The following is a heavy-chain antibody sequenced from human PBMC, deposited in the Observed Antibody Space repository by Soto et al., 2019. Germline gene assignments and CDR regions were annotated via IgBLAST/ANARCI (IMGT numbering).Heavy chain of an antibody. Sequence: SETLSLTCSVSGGSISSYSWSWIRQPPGKGLEWIGYFYHSGNTNYNPSLKSRVTMSVDTSKKQFSLKLSSLTAADTAMYYCARGTSSWNYFDRWGQGTLVTVSS. CDR2: FYHSGNT. D-gene: IGHD6-13*01. CDR1: GGSISSYS. J-gene: IGHJ4*02. V-gene: IGHV4-59*01. CDR3: ARGTSSWNYFDR.